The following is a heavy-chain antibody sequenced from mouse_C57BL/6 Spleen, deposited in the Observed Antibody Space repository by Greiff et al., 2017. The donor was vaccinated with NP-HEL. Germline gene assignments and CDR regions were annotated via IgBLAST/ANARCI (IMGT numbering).Heavy chain of an antibody. J-gene: IGHJ4*01. CDR2: INPSSGYT. V-gene: IGHV1-7*01. Sequence: QVQLKQSGAELAKPGASVKLSCKASGYTFTSYWMHWVKQRPGQGLEWIGYINPSSGYTKYNQKFKDKATLTADKSSCTAYMQLSSLTYEDSAVYYCARGSAMDYWGQGTSVTVSS. CDR1: GYTFTSYW. CDR3: ARGSAMDY.